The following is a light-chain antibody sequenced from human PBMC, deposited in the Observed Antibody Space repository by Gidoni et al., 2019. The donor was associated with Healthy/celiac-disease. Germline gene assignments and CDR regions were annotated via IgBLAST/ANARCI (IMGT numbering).Light chain of an antibody. CDR3: SSYTSSSPSVV. J-gene: IGLJ2*01. CDR1: RSDVGGYNY. CDR2: DVS. V-gene: IGLV2-14*01. Sequence: QSALTQPASVSGSPGQSLTISCTGTRSDVGGYNYVSWYQQHPGNAPKLMIYDVSNRPSGVSNRFSGSKSGNTASLTISGLQAEAEADYYCSSYTSSSPSVVFGGGTKLTVL.